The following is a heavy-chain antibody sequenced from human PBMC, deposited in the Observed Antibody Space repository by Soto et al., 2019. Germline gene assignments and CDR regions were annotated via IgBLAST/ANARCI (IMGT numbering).Heavy chain of an antibody. V-gene: IGHV4-59*01. Sequence: PSETLSLTCTVSGGSISSYYWSWIRQPPGKGLEWIGYIYYSGSTNYNPSLKSRVTISVDTSKNQFSLKLSSVTAADTAVYYCARDAPTPGDSSGWYEARYYYGMDVWGQGTTVTV. CDR3: ARDAPTPGDSSGWYEARYYYGMDV. J-gene: IGHJ6*02. D-gene: IGHD6-19*01. CDR1: GGSISSYY. CDR2: IYYSGST.